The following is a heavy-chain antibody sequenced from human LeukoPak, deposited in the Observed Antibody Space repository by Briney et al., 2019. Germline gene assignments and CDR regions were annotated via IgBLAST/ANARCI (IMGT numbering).Heavy chain of an antibody. CDR3: ARTRSSGGYAGADY. CDR2: LNWNGGST. Sequence: GGSLRLSCAASGFPFDSHRMTWPLHAPGKGLEWVSGLNWNGGSTGYADSLQGRLTIYRDNAKNSLYLQMTSLRAEDTALYYCARTRSSGGYAGADYWGQGTLVTVSS. CDR1: GFPFDSHR. D-gene: IGHD1-26*01. J-gene: IGHJ4*02. V-gene: IGHV3-20*04.